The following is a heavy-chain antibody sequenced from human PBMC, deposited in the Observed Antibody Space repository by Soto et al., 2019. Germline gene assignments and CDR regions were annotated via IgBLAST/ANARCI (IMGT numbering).Heavy chain of an antibody. J-gene: IGHJ5*02. CDR1: GGSISSGGYY. CDR2: IYYSGST. CDR3: ARDRGVMVRGVIEGNWFDP. Sequence: SETLSLTCTVSGGSISSGGYYWSWIRQHPGKGLEWIGYIYYSGSTYYNPSLKSRVTISVDTSKNQFSLKLSSVTAADTAVYYCARDRGVMVRGVIEGNWFDPWGQGTLVTVSS. D-gene: IGHD3-10*01. V-gene: IGHV4-31*03.